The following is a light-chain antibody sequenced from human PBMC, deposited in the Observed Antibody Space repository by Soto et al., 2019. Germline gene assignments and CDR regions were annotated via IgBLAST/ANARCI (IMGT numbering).Light chain of an antibody. CDR3: QKYDTASFT. CDR2: AAS. Sequence: GDRVTITCRASHDIRNYLAWYQQKPGKVPKLLIDAASSLQSGVPSRFSGSGAGTYFTLTISSMQPEDVATYYCQKYDTASFTFGPGTKVDIK. V-gene: IGKV1-27*01. J-gene: IGKJ3*01. CDR1: HDIRNY.